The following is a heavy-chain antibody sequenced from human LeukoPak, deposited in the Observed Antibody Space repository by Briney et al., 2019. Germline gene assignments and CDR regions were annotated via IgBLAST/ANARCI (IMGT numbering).Heavy chain of an antibody. V-gene: IGHV3-9*01. CDR1: GFTFDDYA. Sequence: GRSLRLSCAASGFTFDDYAMHWARQVPGKGLEWVSGINWNSGNTGYADSAKGRFTISRDNAKNSLYLQMHSLRVEDTALYYCTKDISYDFRSGYRCMDVWGKGTTVTVSS. D-gene: IGHD3-3*01. J-gene: IGHJ6*03. CDR3: TKDISYDFRSGYRCMDV. CDR2: INWNSGNT.